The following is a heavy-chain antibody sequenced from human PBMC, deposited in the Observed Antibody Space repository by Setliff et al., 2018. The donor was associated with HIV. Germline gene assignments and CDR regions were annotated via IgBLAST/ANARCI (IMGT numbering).Heavy chain of an antibody. CDR3: ARDVGVTYYHYMDV. V-gene: IGHV4-4*07. J-gene: IGHJ6*03. CDR1: GASISSYY. CDR2: IYPSGST. Sequence: SETLSLTCTVSGASISSYYWRWIRQPAGKGLEWIGRIYPSGSTNSNPSLKSRVPMSVDTSKNQFSLNLSSVTAADTDVYYCARDVGVTYYHYMDVWGKGTTVTVSS. D-gene: IGHD2-21*02.